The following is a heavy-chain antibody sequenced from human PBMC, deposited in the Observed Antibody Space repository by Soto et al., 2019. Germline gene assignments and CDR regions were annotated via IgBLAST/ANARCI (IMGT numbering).Heavy chain of an antibody. CDR2: VRGDGGVT. V-gene: IGHV3-74*03. CDR1: GFTFSNYW. Sequence: HPGGSLRLSCAAAGFTFSNYWMHWVRQVPGKGLVWVSRVRGDGGVTKYADSVKGRFTISRDNAKNTLYLQMNSLSAEDTAVYYCARALGDLSGAPYWGEGNLGSASS. J-gene: IGHJ4*02. D-gene: IGHD3-10*01. CDR3: ARALGDLSGAPY.